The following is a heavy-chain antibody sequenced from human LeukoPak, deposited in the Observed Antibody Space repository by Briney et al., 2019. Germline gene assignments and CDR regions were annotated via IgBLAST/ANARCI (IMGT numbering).Heavy chain of an antibody. CDR2: ISSTSTYI. CDR1: GFTFSSYA. D-gene: IGHD5-18*01. CDR3: AREYTAMAYDY. V-gene: IGHV3-21*01. Sequence: GSLRLSCAASGFTFSSYAMSWARQPPGKGLEWVSSISSTSTYIYYADSVKGRFTISRDNARNSLFLQMNNLRVDDSAVYYCAREYTAMAYDYWGQGNLVTVSS. J-gene: IGHJ4*02.